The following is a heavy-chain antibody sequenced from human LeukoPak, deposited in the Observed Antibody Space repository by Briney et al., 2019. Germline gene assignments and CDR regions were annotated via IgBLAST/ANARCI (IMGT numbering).Heavy chain of an antibody. Sequence: SGPTLVNPTQTLTLTCTFSGFSLSTSGVGVGWIRQPPGKALEWVAVVQWNDNNNYSPSLKSRLTGTKDTSKNQVVLSVTNMAPVDTATYYCAHRLVGEGLDYWGQGTLVTVSS. J-gene: IGHJ4*02. CDR1: GFSLSTSGVG. D-gene: IGHD6-6*01. CDR2: VQWNDNN. V-gene: IGHV2-5*01. CDR3: AHRLVGEGLDY.